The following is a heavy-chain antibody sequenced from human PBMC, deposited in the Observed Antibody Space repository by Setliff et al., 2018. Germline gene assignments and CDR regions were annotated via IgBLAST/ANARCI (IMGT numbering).Heavy chain of an antibody. CDR2: IYYSGST. CDR1: GGSISSSSYY. CDR3: ARGRVEMATITPFDY. J-gene: IGHJ4*02. D-gene: IGHD5-12*01. V-gene: IGHV4-39*07. Sequence: PSETLSLTCTVSGGSISSSSYYWGWIRQPPGKGLEWIGSIYYSGSTYYNPSLKSRVTISVDTSKNQFSLKLSSVTAADTAVYYCARGRVEMATITPFDYWGQGTLVPSPQ.